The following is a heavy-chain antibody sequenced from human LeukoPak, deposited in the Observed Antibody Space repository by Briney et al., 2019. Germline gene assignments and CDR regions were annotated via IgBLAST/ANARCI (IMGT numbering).Heavy chain of an antibody. CDR3: AGGTSCSGGSCYATHLWD. V-gene: IGHV4-4*02. CDR1: GGSISSSNW. CDR2: IYHSGST. J-gene: IGHJ4*02. D-gene: IGHD2-15*01. Sequence: PSETLSLTCAVSGGSISSSNWWSWVRQPPGKGLEWIGEIYHSGSTNYNPSLKSRVTISVDKSKNQFSLKLSSVTAADTAVYYCAGGTSCSGGSCYATHLWDWGQGTLVTVSS.